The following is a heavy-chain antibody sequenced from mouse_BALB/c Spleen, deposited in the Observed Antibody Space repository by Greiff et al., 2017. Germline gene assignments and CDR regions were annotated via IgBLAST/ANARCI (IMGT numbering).Heavy chain of an antibody. Sequence: VQLQQSGAELVKPGASVKLSCTASGFNIKDTYMHWVKQRPEQGLEWIGRIDPANGNTKYDPKFQGKATITADTSSNTAYLQLSSLTSEDTAVYYCALSTMITGYAMDYGGQGTSVTVSS. V-gene: IGHV14-3*02. D-gene: IGHD2-4*01. CDR2: IDPANGNT. CDR1: GFNIKDTY. CDR3: ALSTMITGYAMDY. J-gene: IGHJ4*01.